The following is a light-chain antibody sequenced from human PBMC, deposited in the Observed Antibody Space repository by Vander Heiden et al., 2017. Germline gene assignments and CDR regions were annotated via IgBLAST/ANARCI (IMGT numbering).Light chain of an antibody. Sequence: DIVMPQSPLSLPVTPGEPASLSCLSCHSLLHRNGYNYFHWYLQKPGQSPQRLIYLGSNRAAGVPDRFSGSGSGTDFTLKIRRVEAEDGGVDYCMQALQTPRTFGQGTKLEIK. CDR2: LGS. V-gene: IGKV2-28*01. CDR3: MQALQTPRT. J-gene: IGKJ2*01. CDR1: HSLLHRNGYNY.